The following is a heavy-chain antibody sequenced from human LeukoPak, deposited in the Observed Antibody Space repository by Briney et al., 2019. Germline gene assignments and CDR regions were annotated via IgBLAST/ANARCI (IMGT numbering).Heavy chain of an antibody. D-gene: IGHD1-26*01. CDR1: GYTFTGYY. Sequence: GASVKVSCKASGYTFTGYYMHWVRQAPGQGLQWMGWINANSGGTNYAQKFQGRVTMTRDTSISTAYMELSRLGSDDTAVYYCARDNSGNYYDYEMDVWGQGTTVTVSS. J-gene: IGHJ6*02. CDR2: INANSGGT. V-gene: IGHV1-2*02. CDR3: ARDNSGNYYDYEMDV.